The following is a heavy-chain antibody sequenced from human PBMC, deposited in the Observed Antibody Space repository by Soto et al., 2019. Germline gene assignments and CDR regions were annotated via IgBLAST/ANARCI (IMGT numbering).Heavy chain of an antibody. Sequence: SETLSLTCTVSCGSISSYCWSLILQPPGKGLVWFGYIYYSGSTNSNPSLQSRVTISVETPNNKLSLNLHSVTAAYTSVYYCGTTHYTPPPPSHVTISVDTSKTQFSPTLSSVTAADTAVSYCASSNRFGVYDYVWGSYRPLSWFDYWGQGTLVTVSS. V-gene: IGHV4-59*12. CDR2: IYYSGST. CDR3: GTTHYTPPPPSHVTISVDTSKTQFSPTLSSVTAADTAVSYCASSNRFGVYDYVWGSYRPLSWFDY. D-gene: IGHD1-26*01. CDR1: CGSISSYC. J-gene: IGHJ4*02.